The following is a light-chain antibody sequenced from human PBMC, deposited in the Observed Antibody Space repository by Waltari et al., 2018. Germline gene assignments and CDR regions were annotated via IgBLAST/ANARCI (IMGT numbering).Light chain of an antibody. CDR3: SSHGGSNNFYV. CDR2: EVS. V-gene: IGLV2-8*01. J-gene: IGLJ1*01. CDR1: SSDVGASTS. Sequence: QSALTQPPSASGSPGPSVTIPCPGTSSDVGASTSVPWYQQHPGKAPNLMIYEVSERPSGVPDRFSGSKSGNTASLTVSGLQAEDEADYYCSSHGGSNNFYVFGSGTKVTVL.